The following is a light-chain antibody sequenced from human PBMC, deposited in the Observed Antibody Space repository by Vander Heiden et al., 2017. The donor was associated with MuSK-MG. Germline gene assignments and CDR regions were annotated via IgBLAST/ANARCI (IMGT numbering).Light chain of an antibody. CDR3: QQSDSTPIT. Sequence: DIQMTQSPSSLSASVGDRVTITCRASQSISSYLNWYQQKPGKAPKLLIYAASSLQSGVPSRFSGSGSGTDFTLTISRLQPEDFATYYCQQSDSTPITFGQGTRLVIK. CDR1: QSISSY. CDR2: AAS. J-gene: IGKJ5*01. V-gene: IGKV1-39*01.